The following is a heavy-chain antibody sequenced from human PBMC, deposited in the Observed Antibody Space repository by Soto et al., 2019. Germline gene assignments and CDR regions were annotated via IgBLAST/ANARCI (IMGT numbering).Heavy chain of an antibody. CDR3: AIEVHDSSGYETPFDY. V-gene: IGHV3-48*02. Sequence: GGSLRLSCAASGFTFNSYSMNWVRQAPGKGLEWVSYISGSSSTIYYADSVKGRFTISRDNAKNSLYLQMNSLRDEDTAVYYCAIEVHDSSGYETPFDYWGQGTLVTVSS. D-gene: IGHD3-22*01. CDR1: GFTFNSYS. J-gene: IGHJ4*02. CDR2: ISGSSSTI.